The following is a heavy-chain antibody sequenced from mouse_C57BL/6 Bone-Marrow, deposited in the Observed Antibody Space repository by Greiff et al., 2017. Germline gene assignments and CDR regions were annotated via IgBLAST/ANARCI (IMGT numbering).Heavy chain of an antibody. D-gene: IGHD2-12*01. Sequence: QVQLKQPGAELVRPGSSVKLSCKASGYTFTSYWMHWVKQRPIQGLEWIGNIDPSDSETHYNQKFKDKATLTVDKSSSTAYMQRSSLTSEDSAVYYCARYDGYFDVWGTGTTVTVSS. CDR1: GYTFTSYW. CDR3: ARYDGYFDV. V-gene: IGHV1-52*01. CDR2: IDPSDSET. J-gene: IGHJ1*03.